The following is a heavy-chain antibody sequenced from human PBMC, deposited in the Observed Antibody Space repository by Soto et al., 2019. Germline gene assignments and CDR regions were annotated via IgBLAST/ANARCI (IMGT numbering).Heavy chain of an antibody. V-gene: IGHV4-38-2*01. CDR2: IFHSGST. CDR1: GYSIVRGYY. Sequence: PSETLSLTCAVSGYSIVRGYYWGFIRQSPGKGLEWIGTIFHSGSTYHNPSLRSRVTISLDTSNNQFSLRLTGVTAADTAVYYCARGLEFNGMDVWGQGTTVTVSS. CDR3: ARGLEFNGMDV. D-gene: IGHD3-10*01. J-gene: IGHJ6*02.